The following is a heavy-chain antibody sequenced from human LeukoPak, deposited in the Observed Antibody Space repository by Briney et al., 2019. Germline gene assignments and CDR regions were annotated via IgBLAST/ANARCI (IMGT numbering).Heavy chain of an antibody. D-gene: IGHD3-22*01. Sequence: ASVKLSCKASGATFTSYAISWVRQAPGQGLEWMGRITPSFGTANYAQKIQGRVTINTDESTSTAYMEPISLRSEDTAVYYCARDRLGYDSSPVGYWGQGTLVTVSS. CDR1: GATFTSYA. CDR3: ARDRLGYDSSPVGY. CDR2: ITPSFGTA. V-gene: IGHV1-69*05. J-gene: IGHJ4*02.